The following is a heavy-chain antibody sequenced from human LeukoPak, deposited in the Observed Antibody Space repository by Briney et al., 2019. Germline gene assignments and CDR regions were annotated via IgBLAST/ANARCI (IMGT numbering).Heavy chain of an antibody. V-gene: IGHV3-74*01. Sequence: GGSLRLSCAASGFTFSSYWMHWVRQAPGKGLVWVSRINTDGSSTSYADSVKGRFTISRDNARNTLYLQMNSLRAEDTAVYYCARDGGSSCQDYWGRGTLVTVSS. J-gene: IGHJ4*02. CDR1: GFTFSSYW. CDR2: INTDGSST. CDR3: ARDGGSSCQDY. D-gene: IGHD6-6*01.